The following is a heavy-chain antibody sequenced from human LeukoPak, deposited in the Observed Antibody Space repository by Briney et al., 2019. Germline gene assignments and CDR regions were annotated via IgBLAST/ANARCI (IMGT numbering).Heavy chain of an antibody. CDR2: IFYTGST. J-gene: IGHJ4*02. CDR1: GGSISSYY. Sequence: PSETLSLTCTVSGGSISSYYWSWIRQPPGKGLEWIGYIFYTGSTNYNPSLKSRVTISVDTSKNQFSLKLSSVTAADTAVYYCARLLRVTTAGPDLYYFDYWGQGTLVTVSS. D-gene: IGHD4-17*01. CDR3: ARLLRVTTAGPDLYYFDY. V-gene: IGHV4-59*08.